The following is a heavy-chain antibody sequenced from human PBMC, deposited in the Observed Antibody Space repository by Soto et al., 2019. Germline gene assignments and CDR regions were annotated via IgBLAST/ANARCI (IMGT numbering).Heavy chain of an antibody. CDR3: TRGPHRVQRFDP. D-gene: IGHD2-2*01. V-gene: IGHV4-61*01. J-gene: IGHJ5*02. CDR1: GGAVSSGTYY. Sequence: PSETLSLTCTVSGGAVSSGTYYWSWIRQPPGKGLEWIGHIYFTGSTNYNPSLKSRVTMSLDTSRNQFSLKLSSVTAADTAVYYCTRGPHRVQRFDPWGLGTLVTVSS. CDR2: IYFTGST.